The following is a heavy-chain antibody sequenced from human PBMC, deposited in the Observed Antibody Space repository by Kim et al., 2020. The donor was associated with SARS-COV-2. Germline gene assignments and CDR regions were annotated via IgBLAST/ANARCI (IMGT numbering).Heavy chain of an antibody. Sequence: GGSLRLSCAASGFTFRNYNMNWVRKSPGKGLEGVASITNTGANISYADPVKGRFTISRDSAKNSLFLQWTSLRAEATAVYYGGREGLAGAGHYGLEAWG. D-gene: IGHD6-19*01. CDR2: ITNTGANI. V-gene: IGHV3-21*06. J-gene: IGHJ6*02. CDR3: GREGLAGAGHYGLEA. CDR1: GFTFRNYN.